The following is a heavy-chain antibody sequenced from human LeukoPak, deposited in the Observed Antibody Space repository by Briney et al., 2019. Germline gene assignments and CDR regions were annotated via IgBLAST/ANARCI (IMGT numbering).Heavy chain of an antibody. CDR3: AKGSLTDRYLAL. D-gene: IGHD3-10*01. CDR2: IFHSGST. J-gene: IGHJ2*01. CDR1: GGSIYSSDW. Sequence: PSGTLSLTCAVSGGSIYSSDWWSWVRQPPGRGLEWIGEIFHSGSTNYNPSLKSRVTMSVDESKNQFSLELSSVTAADTAMYYCAKGSLTDRYLALWGRGTLVTVSS. V-gene: IGHV4-4*02.